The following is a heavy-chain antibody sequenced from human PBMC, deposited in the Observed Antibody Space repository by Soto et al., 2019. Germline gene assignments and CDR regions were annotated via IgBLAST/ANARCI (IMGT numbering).Heavy chain of an antibody. Sequence: EVQLVESGGGLVQPGGSLRLSCAASGFTFTSFWMHWVRQAPGKGLVWVSRINSDGSSTTYADAVKGRFTISRDNAENTLYLEMNSLRAEDTAVYYCPRILYYPGYYSGMDVWGQGTTVTVSS. D-gene: IGHD2-8*01. J-gene: IGHJ6*02. CDR3: PRILYYPGYYSGMDV. CDR2: INSDGSST. CDR1: GFTFTSFW. V-gene: IGHV3-74*01.